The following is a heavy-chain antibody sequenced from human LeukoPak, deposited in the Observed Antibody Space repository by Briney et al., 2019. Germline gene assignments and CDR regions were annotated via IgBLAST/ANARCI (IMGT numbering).Heavy chain of an antibody. CDR3: AKDTPYYTLWSDHYMFDF. CDR2: ITYDGRHN. Sequence: GGSLRLSCAASDFTFRNFGMHWVRQVSGKGLAWVAFITYDGRHNYYADSVQGRFTISRDNSKSTLFLQMHSLRAEDTALYFCAKDTPYYTLWSDHYMFDFWGQGIQVTVSS. CDR1: DFTFRNFG. J-gene: IGHJ4*02. V-gene: IGHV3-30*02. D-gene: IGHD3-3*01.